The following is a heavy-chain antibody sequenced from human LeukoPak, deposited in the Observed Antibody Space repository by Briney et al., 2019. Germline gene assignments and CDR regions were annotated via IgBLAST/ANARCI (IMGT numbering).Heavy chain of an antibody. CDR1: GFTFDDYA. D-gene: IGHD2-21*01. CDR3: AKEPGEGFVAYWAFDI. CDR2: ISGDGGST. Sequence: PGGSLRLSCAASGFTFDDYAMHWVRQAPGKGLEWVSLISGDGGSTYYADSVEGRFTISRDNSKNSLYLQMNSLRTEDTALYYCAKEPGEGFVAYWAFDIWGQGTMVTVSS. V-gene: IGHV3-43*02. J-gene: IGHJ3*02.